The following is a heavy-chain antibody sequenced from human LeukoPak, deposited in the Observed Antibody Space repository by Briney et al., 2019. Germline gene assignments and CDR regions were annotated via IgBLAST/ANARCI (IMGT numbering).Heavy chain of an antibody. D-gene: IGHD1-26*01. V-gene: IGHV1-46*01. J-gene: IGHJ5*02. Sequence: GASVKVSCKASGYTFTSYYMHWVRQAPGQGLEWMGIINPSGGNISYAQTFKGRFTMTGDISTSTVYMELSSLRSEDTAVYYCGSRGSYASWGQGTLFTVSS. CDR2: INPSGGNI. CDR1: GYTFTSYY. CDR3: GSRGSYAS.